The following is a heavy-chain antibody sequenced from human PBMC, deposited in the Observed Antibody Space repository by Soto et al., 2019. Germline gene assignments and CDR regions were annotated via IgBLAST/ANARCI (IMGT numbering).Heavy chain of an antibody. J-gene: IGHJ2*01. V-gene: IGHV4-39*01. Sequence: QLQLQESGPGLVKPSETLSLTCTVSGGSISSSSYYWGWIRQPPGKGLEWNGSIYYSGSTYYNPSLKSRVSISGDTTKNQFSLKLSSVTAADTAVSYCARHGTDYDRFFPTPAWYFDLWGRGTLVAVSS. CDR2: IYYSGST. CDR1: GGSISSSSYY. CDR3: ARHGTDYDRFFPTPAWYFDL. D-gene: IGHD3-22*01.